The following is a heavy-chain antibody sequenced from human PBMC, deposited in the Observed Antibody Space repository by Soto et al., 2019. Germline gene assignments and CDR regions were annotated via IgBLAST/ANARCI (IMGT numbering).Heavy chain of an antibody. CDR2: IAHDGHT. V-gene: IGHV4-4*01. D-gene: IGHD4-17*01. CDR3: AGWRDYVY. J-gene: IGHJ4*02. Sequence: VQLTESGPGLVRPSGTLSLTCDVAGGSITTSVLLTWVRQFPGRGLEWIGEIAHDGHTNYHPSHSGRVTMSVDLSTRQSSLNEAPVNAAYPAVYCCAGWRDYVYWDQGTLVTVAS. CDR1: GGSITTSVL.